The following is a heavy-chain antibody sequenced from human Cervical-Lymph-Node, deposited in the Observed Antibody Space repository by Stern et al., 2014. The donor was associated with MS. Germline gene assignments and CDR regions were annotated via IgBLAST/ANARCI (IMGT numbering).Heavy chain of an antibody. J-gene: IGHJ4*02. CDR2: LNPNSDDP. V-gene: IGHV1-2*06. CDR1: GYDFTGFF. D-gene: IGHD2/OR15-2a*01. Sequence: QVQLVESGAKMKKPGASVKVSCKASGYDFTGFFIHWVRQVPGHGLEWMGRLNPNSDDPTYAQDFQDRVTLTRNTSISTAYLELSRLTSADTAVYYCAREATRIIVGIDYWGQGTQVTVSS. CDR3: AREATRIIVGIDY.